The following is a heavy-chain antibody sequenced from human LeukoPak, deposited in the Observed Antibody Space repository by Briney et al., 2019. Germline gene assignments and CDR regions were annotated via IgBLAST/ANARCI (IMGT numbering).Heavy chain of an antibody. V-gene: IGHV3-48*01. Sequence: GGSLRLSCAASGFTFSSYNMDWVRQAPGQGLEWVSYISSSSSTIYYADSEKGRFTISRDNAKNSLYLQMNSLRAEDTAVYYCARGGTTTVTTAVDYWGQGTLVTVSS. CDR1: GFTFSSYN. D-gene: IGHD4-17*01. CDR3: ARGGTTTVTTAVDY. CDR2: ISSSSSTI. J-gene: IGHJ4*02.